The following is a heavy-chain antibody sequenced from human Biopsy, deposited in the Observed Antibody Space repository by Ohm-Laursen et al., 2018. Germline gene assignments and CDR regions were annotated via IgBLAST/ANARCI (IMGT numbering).Heavy chain of an antibody. Sequence: SDTLSLTCTVSGGSISSDYWSWIRQSPRKGLEWIGHISDRGTTNYNPSLKSRVTISVDTSTNQFSLKVSSVTAADTALYFCARHPTGFWFDPWGHGTLVTVSS. V-gene: IGHV4-59*08. CDR3: ARHPTGFWFDP. CDR1: GGSISSDY. J-gene: IGHJ5*02. CDR2: ISDRGTT.